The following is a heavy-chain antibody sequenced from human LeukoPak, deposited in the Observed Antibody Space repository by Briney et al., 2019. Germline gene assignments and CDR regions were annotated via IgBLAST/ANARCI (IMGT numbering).Heavy chain of an antibody. CDR2: IYYSGST. D-gene: IGHD3-22*01. J-gene: IGHJ4*02. CDR1: GGSISSYY. Sequence: SETLSLTCTVSGGSISSYYWSWIRQPPGKGLEWIGYIYYSGSTNYNPSLKSRVTISVDTSKNQFSLKLSSVTAAGTAVYYCARSGKAGYYYDSSGYYYWGQGTLVTVSS. CDR3: ARSGKAGYYYDSSGYYY. V-gene: IGHV4-59*01.